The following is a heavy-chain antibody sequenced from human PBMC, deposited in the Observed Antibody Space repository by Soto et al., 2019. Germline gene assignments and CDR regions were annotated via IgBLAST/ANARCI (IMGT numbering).Heavy chain of an antibody. CDR1: GFTFSSYG. J-gene: IGHJ3*02. CDR2: ISYDGSNK. D-gene: IGHD3-10*01. V-gene: IGHV3-30*18. CDR3: AKDYYGSGSYSETYDAFDI. Sequence: QVQLVESGGGVVQPGRSLRLSCAASGFTFSSYGMHWVRQAPGKGLEWVAVISYDGSNKYYADSVKGRFTISRDNSKNTLYLQMNSLRAEDTAVYYCAKDYYGSGSYSETYDAFDIWGQGTMVTVSS.